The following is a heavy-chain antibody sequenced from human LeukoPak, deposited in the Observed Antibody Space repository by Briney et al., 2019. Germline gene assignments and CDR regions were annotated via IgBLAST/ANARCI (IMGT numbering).Heavy chain of an antibody. V-gene: IGHV3-33*01. Sequence: GGSLRLSCAASGFTFSSYGMQWVRQAPGKGLEWMAVIWYDGSNKDYADSVKGRFTISRDNSKNTLYLQMNSLRAEDTAVYYCARYNWNDAGFDIWGQGTLVTVSS. CDR2: IWYDGSNK. J-gene: IGHJ3*02. CDR3: ARYNWNDAGFDI. CDR1: GFTFSSYG. D-gene: IGHD1-20*01.